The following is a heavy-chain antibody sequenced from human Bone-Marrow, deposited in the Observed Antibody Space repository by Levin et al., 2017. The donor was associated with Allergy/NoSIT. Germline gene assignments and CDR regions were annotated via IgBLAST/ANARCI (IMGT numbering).Heavy chain of an antibody. D-gene: IGHD6-19*01. CDR3: ARGSTYSRGLNWFDP. J-gene: IGHJ5*02. Sequence: GSLRLSCAVYGGSFSGYYWSWIRQPPGKGLEWIGEINHSGSTNYNPSLKSRVTISVDTSKNQFSLKLSSVTAADTAVYYCARGSTYSRGLNWFDPWGQGTLVTVSS. CDR2: INHSGST. CDR1: GGSFSGYY. V-gene: IGHV4-34*01.